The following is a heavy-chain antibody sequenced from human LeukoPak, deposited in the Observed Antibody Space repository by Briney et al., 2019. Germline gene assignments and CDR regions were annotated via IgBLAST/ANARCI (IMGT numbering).Heavy chain of an antibody. V-gene: IGHV3-48*02. CDR1: GFTFSSYS. CDR2: ISSSTNTV. CDR3: ARGGYGANDDAFDI. Sequence: GGSLRLSCAASGFTFSSYSMNWVRQAPGKGLEWVSYISSSTNTVYYADSVKGRFTISRDNAKNSLFLQMNSLRDEDTAVYYCARGGYGANDDAFDIWGQGTMVTVSS. D-gene: IGHD4-23*01. J-gene: IGHJ3*02.